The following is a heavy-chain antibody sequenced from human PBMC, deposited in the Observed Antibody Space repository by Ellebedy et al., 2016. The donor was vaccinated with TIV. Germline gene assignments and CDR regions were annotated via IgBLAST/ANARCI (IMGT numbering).Heavy chain of an antibody. Sequence: ESLKISCVASGFRFSTYTMNWVRQAPGKGLEWISGVLGSGDSTFYADSVKGRFTISSDNSKNTLFLQMNSLRAEETAVYYCAKDRVPDGLWNFDFWGQGALVTVSS. V-gene: IGHV3-23*01. CDR1: GFRFSTYT. CDR3: AKDRVPDGLWNFDF. J-gene: IGHJ4*02. D-gene: IGHD1-1*01. CDR2: VLGSGDST.